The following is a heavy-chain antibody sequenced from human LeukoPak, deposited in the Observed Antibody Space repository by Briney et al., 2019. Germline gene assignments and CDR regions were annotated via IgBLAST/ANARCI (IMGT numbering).Heavy chain of an antibody. Sequence: SETLSLTCAVYGGSFSGYYWSWIRQPPGKGLEWIGEINHSGSTNYNPSLKRRVTISVDTSKNQFSLKLSSVTAADTAVYYCARKRLTNYYDSSALDYWGQGTLVTVSS. CDR1: GGSFSGYY. V-gene: IGHV4-34*01. D-gene: IGHD3-22*01. CDR3: ARKRLTNYYDSSALDY. J-gene: IGHJ4*02. CDR2: INHSGST.